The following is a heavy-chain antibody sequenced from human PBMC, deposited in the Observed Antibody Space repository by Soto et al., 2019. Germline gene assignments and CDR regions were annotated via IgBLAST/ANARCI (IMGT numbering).Heavy chain of an antibody. Sequence: ASVKVSCKASGYTFTSYDINWVRQATGQGLEWMGWMNPNSGNTGYAQKFQGRVTMTRNTSISTAYMELSSLRSEDTAVYYCARAVFLWNWFDPWGQGTLVTVSS. D-gene: IGHD3-10*01. V-gene: IGHV1-8*01. CDR1: GYTFTSYD. CDR2: MNPNSGNT. J-gene: IGHJ5*02. CDR3: ARAVFLWNWFDP.